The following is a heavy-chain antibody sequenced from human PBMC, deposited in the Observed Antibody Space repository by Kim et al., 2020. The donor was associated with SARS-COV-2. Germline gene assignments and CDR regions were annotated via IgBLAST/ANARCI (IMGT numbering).Heavy chain of an antibody. J-gene: IGHJ6*02. Sequence: YYANAVKGRFTISRDNSKNSLYLQMNSLRAEDTALYYCAKGGGSYSNGMDVWGQGTTVTVSS. D-gene: IGHD1-26*01. CDR3: AKGGGSYSNGMDV. V-gene: IGHV3-43D*03.